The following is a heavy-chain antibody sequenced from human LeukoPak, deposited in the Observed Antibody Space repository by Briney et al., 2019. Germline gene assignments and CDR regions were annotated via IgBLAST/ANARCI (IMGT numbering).Heavy chain of an antibody. CDR2: MNPNSGNT. D-gene: IGHD3-22*01. J-gene: IGHJ4*02. V-gene: IGHV1-8*01. Sequence: ASVKVSCKASVYTFTSYDINWVRQATRDGLGWMGWMNPNSGNTGYAQKIQGRVTLTRNTPISTAYMELSSLRSEDTAVYYCARRRGYYDSNGYLAYWGQGTLVTVSS. CDR3: ARRRGYYDSNGYLAY. CDR1: VYTFTSYD.